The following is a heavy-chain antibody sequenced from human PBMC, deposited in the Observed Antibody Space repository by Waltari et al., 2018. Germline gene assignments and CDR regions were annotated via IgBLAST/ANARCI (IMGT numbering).Heavy chain of an antibody. J-gene: IGHJ4*02. CDR1: GFTFSDFA. CDR2: ISGSGDRT. V-gene: IGHV3-23*01. Sequence: EVQLLESGGGLVQPGGSLRVSCAASGFTFSDFALNWVRQAPGKGLEWVSGISGSGDRTSYADSVKGRFTISRDNSKNTLVLQMNNLGVDDTAFYYCAKRWRDGFNAGIDYWGQGTLVTVSS. CDR3: AKRWRDGFNAGIDY. D-gene: IGHD2-15*01.